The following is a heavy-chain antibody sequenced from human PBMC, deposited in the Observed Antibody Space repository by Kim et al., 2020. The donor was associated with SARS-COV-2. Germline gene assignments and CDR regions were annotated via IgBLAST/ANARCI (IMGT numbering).Heavy chain of an antibody. V-gene: IGHV5-51*01. D-gene: IGHD2-2*01. CDR2: IYPGDSDT. Sequence: GESLKISCKGSGYSFTSYWIGWVRQMPGKGLEWMGIIYPGDSDTRYSPSFQGQVTISADKSISTAYLQWSSLKASDTAMYYCARWGPGGGIVVVPAAHYFDYWGQGTLVTVSS. J-gene: IGHJ4*02. CDR3: ARWGPGGGIVVVPAAHYFDY. CDR1: GYSFTSYW.